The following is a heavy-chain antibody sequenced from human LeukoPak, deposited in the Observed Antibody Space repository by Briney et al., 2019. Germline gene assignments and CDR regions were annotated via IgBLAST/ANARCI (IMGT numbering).Heavy chain of an antibody. CDR3: AKDSIAAAGGFDY. CDR2: ISYDGSNK. Sequence: GGSLRLSCAASGFTFSSYGMHWVRQAPGKGLEWVAVISYDGSNKYYADSVKGRFTISRDNSKNTLYLQMNSLRAEDTAVYYCAKDSIAAAGGFDYWGQETLVTVSS. V-gene: IGHV3-30*18. CDR1: GFTFSSYG. D-gene: IGHD6-13*01. J-gene: IGHJ4*02.